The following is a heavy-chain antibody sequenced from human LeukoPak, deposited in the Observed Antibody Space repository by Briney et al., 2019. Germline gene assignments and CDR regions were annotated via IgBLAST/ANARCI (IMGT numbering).Heavy chain of an antibody. D-gene: IGHD2-8*01. V-gene: IGHV3-74*01. CDR2: INSDGSTT. J-gene: IGHJ3*01. CDR1: GFTFSSYW. CDR3: ARGGVAGGFDL. Sequence: GGSLRLSCATSGFTFSSYWMPWVRQAPGKGLVWVSGINSDGSTTSFADSVKGRFTISRDNAKNTLYLQTNSLRADDTAVYYCARGGVAGGFDLWGQGTMVTVSS.